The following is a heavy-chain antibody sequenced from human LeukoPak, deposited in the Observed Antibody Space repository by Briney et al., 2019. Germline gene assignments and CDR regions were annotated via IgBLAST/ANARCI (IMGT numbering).Heavy chain of an antibody. Sequence: PGGSLRLSCAASGFTFSSYAMSWVRQAPGKGLEWVSAISGSGGSTYYADSVKGRFTISRDNSENTLYLQMNSLRAEDTAVYYCAKDVVVAATAVWYFDYWGQGTLVTVSS. CDR2: ISGSGGST. CDR1: GFTFSSYA. CDR3: AKDVVVAATAVWYFDY. V-gene: IGHV3-23*01. D-gene: IGHD2-15*01. J-gene: IGHJ4*02.